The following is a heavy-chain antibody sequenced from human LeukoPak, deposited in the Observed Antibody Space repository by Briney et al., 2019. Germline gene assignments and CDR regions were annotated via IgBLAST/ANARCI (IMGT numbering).Heavy chain of an antibody. J-gene: IGHJ4*02. D-gene: IGHD5-24*01. CDR3: ARPRDGYNSFDY. CDR2: IYPGDSDA. V-gene: IGHV5-51*01. Sequence: GESLKISCKTSGYSFTNYWIAWVRQMPGKGLEWMGIIYPGDSDARYSPSFQGQVTISADKSISTAYLQWSSLKASDTAMYYCARPRDGYNSFDYWGQGTLVTVSS. CDR1: GYSFTNYW.